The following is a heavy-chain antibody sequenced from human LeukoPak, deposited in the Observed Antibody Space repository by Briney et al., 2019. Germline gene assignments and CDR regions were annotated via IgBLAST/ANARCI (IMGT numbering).Heavy chain of an antibody. CDR2: ISAYNGNT. J-gene: IGHJ6*02. V-gene: IGHV1-18*01. D-gene: IGHD5-18*01. CDR1: GYTFTSYG. Sequence: ASVKVSCKASGYTFTSYGISWVRQAPGQGLEWMGWISAYNGNTNYAQKLQGRVTMTTDTSTSTAYMELRSLRSDDTAVYYCARDEWIQLWFGLYYYGMDVWGQGTTVTVSS. CDR3: ARDEWIQLWFGLYYYGMDV.